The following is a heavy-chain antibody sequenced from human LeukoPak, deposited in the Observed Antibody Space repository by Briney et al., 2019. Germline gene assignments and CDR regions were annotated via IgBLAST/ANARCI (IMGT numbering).Heavy chain of an antibody. CDR3: ARGIVLTRVRGIIITHFDF. J-gene: IGHJ4*02. CDR2: INPNSGGT. D-gene: IGHD3-10*01. V-gene: IGHV1-2*04. CDR1: GYTFTGYY. Sequence: ASVKVSCKASGYTFTGYYMHWVRQAPGQGLEWMGWINPNSGGTNYAQKFQGWVTMTRDTSISTAYMELSRLRSDDTAVYYCARGIVLTRVRGIIITHFDFWGQGTLVTVSS.